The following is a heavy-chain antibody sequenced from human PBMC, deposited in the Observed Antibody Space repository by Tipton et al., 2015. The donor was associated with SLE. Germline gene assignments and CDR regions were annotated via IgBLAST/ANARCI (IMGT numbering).Heavy chain of an antibody. CDR3: AKRGDWDYYFDY. V-gene: IGHV4-38-2*02. CDR2: IYHSGST. J-gene: IGHJ4*02. D-gene: IGHD3-10*01. Sequence: TLSLTCTVSGGSISSGYYWGWIRQPPGKGLEWIGGIYHSGSTYYNPSLKSRVTISVDTSKNQFSLKLSSVTAADTAVYYCAKRGDWDYYFDYWGQGTLVTVSS. CDR1: GGSISSGYY.